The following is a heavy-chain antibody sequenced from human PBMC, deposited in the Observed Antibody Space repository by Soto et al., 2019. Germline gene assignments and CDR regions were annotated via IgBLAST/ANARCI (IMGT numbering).Heavy chain of an antibody. D-gene: IGHD3-22*01. J-gene: IGHJ5*02. V-gene: IGHV3-74*01. CDR2: INSDGSST. CDR3: GLSPSYYDSSGSDNWFDP. CDR1: GFTFSSYW. Sequence: PGGSLRLSCAASGFTFSSYWMHWVRRAPGKGLVWVSRINSDGSSTSYADSVKGRFTISRDNAKNTLYLQMNSLRAEDTAVYYCGLSPSYYDSSGSDNWFDPWGQGTLVTVSS.